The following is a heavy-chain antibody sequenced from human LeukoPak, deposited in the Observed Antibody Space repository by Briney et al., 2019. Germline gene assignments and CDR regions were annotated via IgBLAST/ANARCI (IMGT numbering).Heavy chain of an antibody. CDR2: IYYTGST. CDR3: ARPRSSSGWDGDFDS. D-gene: IGHD6-25*01. CDR1: GGSIISYY. Sequence: SETLSLTCTVTGGSIISYYWSWIRQPPGKGLEWIGYIYYTGSTNYNPSLKSRVTISVDTAKNQFSLKLSSVTAADTAVYYCARPRSSSGWDGDFDSWGQGTLVTVSS. V-gene: IGHV4-59*01. J-gene: IGHJ4*02.